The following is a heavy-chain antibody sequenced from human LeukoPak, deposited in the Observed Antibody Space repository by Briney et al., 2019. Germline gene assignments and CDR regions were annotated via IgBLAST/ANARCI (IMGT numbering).Heavy chain of an antibody. J-gene: IGHJ5*02. Sequence: PGGSLRLSRAASGFTFSSYGFHWGRQATGKGLGGVAVISYDGSNKYYAASVKGRFTISRDSSKNSLYLQMNSLRAEDTAVYYCARDGSGGGWKWFDPWGQGTLVTV. CDR2: ISYDGSNK. CDR1: GFTFSSYG. CDR3: ARDGSGGGWKWFDP. V-gene: IGHV3-33*01. D-gene: IGHD2-15*01.